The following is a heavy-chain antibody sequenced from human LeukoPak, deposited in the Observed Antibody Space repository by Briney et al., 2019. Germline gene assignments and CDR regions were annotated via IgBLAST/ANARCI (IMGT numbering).Heavy chain of an antibody. CDR1: GYSLSSGYY. CDR3: ARTLTLGYSSSWYFDY. V-gene: IGHV4-38-2*02. Sequence: SETLSLTCTVSGYSLSSGYYWGWIRQPPGKGLEWIGSIYHSGSTYYNPSLKSRVTISVDTSKNQFSLKLSSVTAADTAVYYCARTLTLGYSSSWYFDYWGQGTLVTVSS. J-gene: IGHJ4*02. D-gene: IGHD6-13*01. CDR2: IYHSGST.